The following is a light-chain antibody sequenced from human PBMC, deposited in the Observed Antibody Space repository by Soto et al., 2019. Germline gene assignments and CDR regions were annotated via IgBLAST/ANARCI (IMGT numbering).Light chain of an antibody. Sequence: QSVLKQPPSVSAAPGQKVTISCSGTSSNIGRNYVAWYQQLPGTAPKLLIYDNDKRPSGIPDRFSGSKSGTSATLGITGLQTGDEADYYCGTWDSSLSDAVVFGEGTKLTVL. J-gene: IGLJ2*01. CDR3: GTWDSSLSDAVV. V-gene: IGLV1-51*01. CDR1: SSNIGRNY. CDR2: DND.